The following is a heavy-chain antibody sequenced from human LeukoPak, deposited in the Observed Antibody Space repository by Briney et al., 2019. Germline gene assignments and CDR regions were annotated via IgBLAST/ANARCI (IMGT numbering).Heavy chain of an antibody. CDR3: ARAVTATYYYYYYMDV. Sequence: GGSLRLSCAASGFTFNSYGMSWVRQAPVKGLEWVSAISGSGDRTYYADSVKGRFTISRDNAKNSLYLQMNSLRAEDTAVYYCARAVTATYYYYYYMDVWGKGTTVTVSS. CDR2: ISGSGDRT. J-gene: IGHJ6*03. V-gene: IGHV3-23*01. D-gene: IGHD2-21*02. CDR1: GFTFNSYG.